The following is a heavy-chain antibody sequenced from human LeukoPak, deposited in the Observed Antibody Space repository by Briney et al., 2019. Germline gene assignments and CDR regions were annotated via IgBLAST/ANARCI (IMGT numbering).Heavy chain of an antibody. CDR1: GYSITDYW. CDR3: ARRGYSSGPADY. D-gene: IGHD6-19*01. V-gene: IGHV5-51*01. CDR2: IYPDDSDT. J-gene: IGHJ4*02. Sequence: GESLKISCKASGYSITDYWIGWVRQMPVKGLEWMGIIYPDDSDTRYSPSFQGQVTISADKSINTAYLQWSSLKASDTATYYCARRGYSSGPADYWGQGTLVTVSS.